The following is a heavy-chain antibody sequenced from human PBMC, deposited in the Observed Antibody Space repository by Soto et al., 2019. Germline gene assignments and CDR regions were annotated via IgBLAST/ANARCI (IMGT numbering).Heavy chain of an antibody. CDR3: ARDSLAGSYFDY. D-gene: IGHD2-15*01. CDR2: ISYDGSNK. J-gene: IGHJ4*02. Sequence: QVQLVESGGGVVQPGRSLRLSCAASEFTLSSYAMHWVRQAPGKGLEWVAVISYDGSNKFYADSVKGRFTISRDNSKNTLYLQMNSLRGDDAAVYYCARDSLAGSYFDYWGQGALVTVSS. V-gene: IGHV3-30-3*01. CDR1: EFTLSSYA.